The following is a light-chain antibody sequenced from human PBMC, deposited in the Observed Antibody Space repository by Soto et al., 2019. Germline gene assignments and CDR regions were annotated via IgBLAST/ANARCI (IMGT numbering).Light chain of an antibody. V-gene: IGKV3D-20*01. J-gene: IGKJ4*01. CDR3: LQHNTYPLS. CDR2: DAS. Sequence: EIVLTQSPATLSLSPGERATLSCGASQSVSNSYLAWYQQKPGLAPRLLIYDASSGATGIPDRFSGSGSGTDFTLTISSLQPEDFGTYYCLQHNTYPLSFGGGTKVE. CDR1: QSVSNSY.